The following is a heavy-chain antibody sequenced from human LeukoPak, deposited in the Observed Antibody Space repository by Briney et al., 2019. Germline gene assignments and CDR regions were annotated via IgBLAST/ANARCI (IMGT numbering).Heavy chain of an antibody. V-gene: IGHV1-2*02. Sequence: ASVKVSCKASGYTFTDYYMHWVRQAPGQGLEWMGWINPNSGGTNYAQKFQGRVTMTRDTSISTAYMELSRLRSDDTAVYYCARDTDSSSWYDYWGQGTLVTVSS. D-gene: IGHD6-13*01. CDR1: GYTFTDYY. J-gene: IGHJ4*02. CDR3: ARDTDSSSWYDY. CDR2: INPNSGGT.